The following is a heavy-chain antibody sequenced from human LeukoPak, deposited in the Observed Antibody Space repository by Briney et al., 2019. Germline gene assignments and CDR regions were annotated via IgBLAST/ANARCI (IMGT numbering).Heavy chain of an antibody. V-gene: IGHV4-59*01. CDR3: ARDPTYYDILTGYYSDGYFDY. Sequence: PSGTLSLTCTVSGGSISNYYWSWIRQPPGKGLEWIGYIDYSGSTNYNPSLKSRVTISVDTSKNQLSLKLSSVTTADTAVYYCARDPTYYDILTGYYSDGYFDYWGQGTLVTVSS. CDR1: GGSISNYY. D-gene: IGHD3-9*01. CDR2: IDYSGST. J-gene: IGHJ4*02.